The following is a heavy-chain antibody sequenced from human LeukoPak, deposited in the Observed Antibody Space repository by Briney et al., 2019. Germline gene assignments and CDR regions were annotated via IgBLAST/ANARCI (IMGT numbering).Heavy chain of an antibody. V-gene: IGHV4-59*01. J-gene: IGHJ4*02. CDR1: GGSISSYY. Sequence: PSETLSLTCTVSGGSISSYYWSWIRQPPGKGLEWIGYIYYSGSTKYNPSLKSRVTISVDTSKNQFSLKLSSVTAADPAVYYCARLPSSWGQGTLVTVSS. CDR3: ARLPSS. CDR2: IYYSGST.